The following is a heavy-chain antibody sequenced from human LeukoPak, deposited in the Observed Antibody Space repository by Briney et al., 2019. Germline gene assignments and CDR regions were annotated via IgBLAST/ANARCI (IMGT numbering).Heavy chain of an antibody. CDR2: ISSSSSYI. CDR3: ASSYDFWSGYEYYFDY. CDR1: GFTFSSYS. J-gene: IGHJ4*02. Sequence: PGGSLRLSCAASGFTFSSYSMNWVRQAPGKGLEWVSSISSSSSYIYYADSVKGRFTISRDNAKNSLYLQMNSLGAEDTAVYYCASSYDFWSGYEYYFDYWGQGTLVTVSS. V-gene: IGHV3-21*01. D-gene: IGHD3-3*01.